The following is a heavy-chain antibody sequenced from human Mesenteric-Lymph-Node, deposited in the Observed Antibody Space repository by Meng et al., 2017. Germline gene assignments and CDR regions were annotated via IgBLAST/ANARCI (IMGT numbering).Heavy chain of an antibody. V-gene: IGHV4-34*01. D-gene: IGHD5-18*01. CDR1: GGSFSGYY. CDR3: ARYHALRIGYSYGYGIDY. J-gene: IGHJ4*02. CDR2: INHSGST. Sequence: SETLSLTCAVYGGSFSGYYWSWIRQPPGKGLEWIGEINHSGSTNYNPSLKSRVTISVDTSKNQFSLKLSSVTAADTAVYYCARYHALRIGYSYGYGIDYWGQGTLVTVSS.